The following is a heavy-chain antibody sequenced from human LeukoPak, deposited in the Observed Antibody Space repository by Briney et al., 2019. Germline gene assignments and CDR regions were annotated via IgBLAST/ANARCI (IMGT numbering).Heavy chain of an antibody. CDR3: ARDQGSGFDY. CDR1: GGSINDYY. CDR2: IYYSGTT. V-gene: IGHV4-59*01. D-gene: IGHD3-22*01. Sequence: SETPSLTCTVSGGSINDYYWSWIRQPPGEGLEWIGNIYYSGTTSYNPSLESRVIISVDTSKNQFSLKLNSVTAADTAVYYCARDQGSGFDYWGQGTLVTVSS. J-gene: IGHJ4*02.